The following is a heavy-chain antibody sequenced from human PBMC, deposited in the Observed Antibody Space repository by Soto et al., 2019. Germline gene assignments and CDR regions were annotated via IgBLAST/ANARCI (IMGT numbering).Heavy chain of an antibody. V-gene: IGHV3-30*18. CDR3: AKERRYSFDAFDI. CDR2: ISYDGREK. CDR1: GFTFNFFG. J-gene: IGHJ3*02. D-gene: IGHD5-12*01. Sequence: QEQLVESGGSMVQAGRSLRLSGAASGFTFNFFGMHWVRQAPGKGLEWVAVISYDGREKYYADSVKGRFTMSRDNSKNMVYLEMSSMRPEDTSVYYCAKERRYSFDAFDIWGHGTMVTVSS.